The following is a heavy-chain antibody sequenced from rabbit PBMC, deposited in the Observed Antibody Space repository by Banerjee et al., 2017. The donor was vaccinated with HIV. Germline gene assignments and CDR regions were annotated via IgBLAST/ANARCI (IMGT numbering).Heavy chain of an antibody. Sequence: QSLEESGGDLVKPGASLTLTCTASGVSFSSNYYMCWVRQAPGKGLEWIACIDSGSSGFTYFASWAKGRFTISKTSSTTVTLQMTSLTAADTATYFRARDSGSSFSSYGMDLWGQGTLVTVS. CDR2: IDSGSSGFT. V-gene: IGHV1S40*01. CDR1: GVSFSSNYY. D-gene: IGHD8-1*01. CDR3: ARDSGSSFSSYGMDL. J-gene: IGHJ6*01.